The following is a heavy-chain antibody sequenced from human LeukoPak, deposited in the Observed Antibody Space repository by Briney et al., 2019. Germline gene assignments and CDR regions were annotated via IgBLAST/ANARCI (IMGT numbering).Heavy chain of an antibody. D-gene: IGHD5-24*01. Sequence: PGGSLRLSCAASGFTFSSYSMNWVRQAPGRGLEWVSSIRFTGSYIYYADSVKGRFTISRVDAKNLLSLQMISLRVEDTAVYYCKSAGPRRDGYNSDYWGQGTLVTVSS. V-gene: IGHV3-21*01. CDR3: KSAGPRRDGYNSDY. J-gene: IGHJ4*02. CDR2: IRFTGSYI. CDR1: GFTFSSYS.